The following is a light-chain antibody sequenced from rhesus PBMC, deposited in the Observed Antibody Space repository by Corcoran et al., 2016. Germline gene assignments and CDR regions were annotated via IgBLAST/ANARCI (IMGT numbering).Light chain of an antibody. Sequence: DIQMTQSPSSLSASVGDRVTITCRASEKVNNDLNWYQQKPGKAPKLLIYKASTLQSGVPSRFSGSGSGTDYTFTISSLQPEDVATYYCQHGYGTPYSFGQGTKVEIK. CDR3: QHGYGTPYS. CDR1: EKVNND. CDR2: KAS. V-gene: IGKV1-74*01. J-gene: IGKJ2*01.